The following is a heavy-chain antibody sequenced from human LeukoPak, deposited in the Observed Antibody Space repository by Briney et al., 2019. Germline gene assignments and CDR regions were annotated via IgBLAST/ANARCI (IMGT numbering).Heavy chain of an antibody. CDR2: MNPSSGNT. CDR1: GYTFTSYD. D-gene: IGHD3-22*01. CDR3: ARVAYYYDSAGLYINYFYVMDA. V-gene: IGHV1-8*01. Sequence: ASVKVSCKASGYTFTSYDFNWVRQATGQGLEWLGWMNPSSGNTGYAQKFQGRVTMTRDTSISTAYMELSSLRSEDPAVYYFARVAYYYDSAGLYINYFYVMDAWGQGTTVIVSS. J-gene: IGHJ6*02.